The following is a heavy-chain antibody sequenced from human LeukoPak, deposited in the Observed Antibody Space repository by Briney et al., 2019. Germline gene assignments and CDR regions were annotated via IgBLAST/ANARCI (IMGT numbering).Heavy chain of an antibody. Sequence: GESLKISCQASGYSFTNFWIGWVRQMPGKGLEWMGIIYPGDSDTRYSPSFQGQVTISADKSISTAYLQWSSLKASDTAMYYCARLGYGDYVGWFDPWGQGTLVTVSS. CDR2: IYPGDSDT. D-gene: IGHD4-17*01. J-gene: IGHJ5*02. CDR3: ARLGYGDYVGWFDP. V-gene: IGHV5-51*01. CDR1: GYSFTNFW.